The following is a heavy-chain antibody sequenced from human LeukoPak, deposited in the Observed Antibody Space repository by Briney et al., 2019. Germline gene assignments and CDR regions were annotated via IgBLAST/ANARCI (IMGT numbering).Heavy chain of an antibody. CDR2: ISCWGAT. V-gene: IGHV3-69-1*01. J-gene: IGHJ3*02. D-gene: IGHD4-23*01. CDR1: GFTFSAHY. Sequence: GGSLRLPCGACGFTFSAHYMPWLRQPPGKALEWVSYISCWGATYYADSVKGRFTISRDNAKNSLCLQMNSLTADDTAVYYCARDPGVSGGGNSGAFDIWGQGTLVAVSS. CDR3: ARDPGVSGGGNSGAFDI.